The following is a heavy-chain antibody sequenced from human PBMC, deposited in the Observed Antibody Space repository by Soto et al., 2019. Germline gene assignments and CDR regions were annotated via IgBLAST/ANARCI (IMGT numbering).Heavy chain of an antibody. V-gene: IGHV1-3*01. CDR2: INAGNGNT. CDR3: ARDAGFWSGYDNPNDAFDI. CDR1: GYTFTSYA. D-gene: IGHD3-3*01. J-gene: IGHJ3*02. Sequence: ASVKVSCKASGYTFTSYAMHWVRQAPGQRLEWMGWINAGNGNTKYSQKFQGRVTITRDTSASTAYMELSSLRSEDTAVYYCARDAGFWSGYDNPNDAFDIWGQGTMVTVSS.